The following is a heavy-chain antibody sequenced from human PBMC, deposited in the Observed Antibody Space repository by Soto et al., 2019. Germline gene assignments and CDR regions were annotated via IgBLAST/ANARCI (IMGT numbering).Heavy chain of an antibody. CDR2: ISSSGSTI. CDR1: GFTFSSYE. V-gene: IGHV3-48*03. Sequence: GSLRLSCAASGFTFSSYEMNWVRQAPGKGLEWVSYISSSGSTIYYADSVKGRFTISRDNAKNSLYLQMNSLRAEDTAVYYCARDHGTYYYYYYGMDVWGQGTTVTVYS. CDR3: ARDHGTYYYYYYGMDV. J-gene: IGHJ6*02. D-gene: IGHD1-7*01.